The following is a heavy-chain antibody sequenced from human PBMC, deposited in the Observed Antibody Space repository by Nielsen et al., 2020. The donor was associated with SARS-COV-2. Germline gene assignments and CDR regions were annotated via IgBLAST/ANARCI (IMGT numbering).Heavy chain of an antibody. CDR3: ARVPIAAAGGNAFDI. J-gene: IGHJ3*02. V-gene: IGHV3-23*01. Sequence: GESLKISCAASGFTFSSYAMSWVRQAPGKGLEWVSAISGSGGSTYYADSVKGRFTISRDNSKNSLYLQMNSLRAEDTAVYYCARVPIAAAGGNAFDIWGQGTMVTVSS. CDR2: ISGSGGST. CDR1: GFTFSSYA. D-gene: IGHD6-13*01.